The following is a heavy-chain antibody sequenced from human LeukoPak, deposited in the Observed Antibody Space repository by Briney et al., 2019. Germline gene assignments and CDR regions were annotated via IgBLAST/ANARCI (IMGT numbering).Heavy chain of an antibody. Sequence: GGSLRLSCAASGFTFSSYGMHWVRQAPGKGLEWVAVIWYDGSNKYYADSVKGRFTISRDNSKNTLYLQMNSLRAEDTAVYYCARDLPAQWLVNYYYYYGMDVWGQGTTVTVSS. D-gene: IGHD6-19*01. J-gene: IGHJ6*02. CDR3: ARDLPAQWLVNYYYYYGMDV. CDR2: IWYDGSNK. V-gene: IGHV3-33*01. CDR1: GFTFSSYG.